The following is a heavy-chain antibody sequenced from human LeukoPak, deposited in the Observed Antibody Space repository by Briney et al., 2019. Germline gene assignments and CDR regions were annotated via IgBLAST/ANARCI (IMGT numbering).Heavy chain of an antibody. Sequence: SETLSLTCSVSGGSISTGGNYWSWFRHLPGKGLEWIGYVYYAGTTYYNPSLQGRVTISMDRSQNRFSLILTSVTAADSSAYFCARSNVVATITPDYFDFWGQGTQVTVSS. CDR2: VYYAGTT. CDR1: GGSISTGGNY. CDR3: ARSNVVATITPDYFDF. D-gene: IGHD5-24*01. J-gene: IGHJ4*02. V-gene: IGHV4-31*03.